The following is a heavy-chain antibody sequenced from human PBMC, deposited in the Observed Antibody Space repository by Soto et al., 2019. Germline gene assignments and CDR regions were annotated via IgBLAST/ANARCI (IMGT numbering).Heavy chain of an antibody. Sequence: QVQLVQSGAEVKKPGSSVKVSCKASGGTFSSYAISWVRQAPGQGLEWMGGIIPIFGTANYAQKFQGRVTITADESTSTAYMELSSLRSEDKAVYYCARGKSRKAYYDSSGSLNYFDYWGQGTLVTVSS. CDR2: IIPIFGTA. CDR3: ARGKSRKAYYDSSGSLNYFDY. V-gene: IGHV1-69*12. D-gene: IGHD3-22*01. J-gene: IGHJ4*02. CDR1: GGTFSSYA.